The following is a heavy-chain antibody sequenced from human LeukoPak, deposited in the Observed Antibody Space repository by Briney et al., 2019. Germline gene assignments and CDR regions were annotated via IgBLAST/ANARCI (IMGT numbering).Heavy chain of an antibody. J-gene: IGHJ4*02. CDR3: ARSGSTAFDY. Sequence: TSETLSLTCTGSGGSISGFYWSWIRQPPGKGLEWIGYIYYSGSTSYNPSLKNRVTISVDTSKNQFSLNLTSVTAADTAVYYCARSGSTAFDYWGQGTLVTVSS. CDR2: IYYSGST. CDR1: GGSISGFY. V-gene: IGHV4-59*01. D-gene: IGHD1-26*01.